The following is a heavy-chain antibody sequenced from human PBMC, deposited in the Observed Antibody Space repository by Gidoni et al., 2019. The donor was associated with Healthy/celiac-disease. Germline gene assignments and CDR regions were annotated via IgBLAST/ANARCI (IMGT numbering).Heavy chain of an antibody. Sequence: QVQLVESGGGVVQPGRSLRLSCAASGFTFSRYAMHWVRQVLGKGLEWVAVISYDGSNKYYADSVKGRFTISRDNYKNTLYLQMNSLRAEDTAVYYCARPALGSFDYWGQGTLVTVSS. CDR2: ISYDGSNK. CDR1: GFTFSRYA. CDR3: ARPALGSFDY. D-gene: IGHD2-15*01. V-gene: IGHV3-30-3*01. J-gene: IGHJ4*02.